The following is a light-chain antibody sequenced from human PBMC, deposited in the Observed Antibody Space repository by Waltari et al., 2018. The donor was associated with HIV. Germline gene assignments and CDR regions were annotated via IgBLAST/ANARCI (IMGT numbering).Light chain of an antibody. CDR3: GSYTSSSTLV. J-gene: IGLJ3*02. Sequence: QSALPQPASVSGSPGQSLTISCTGTTTDVGAYTFVSWYQQHPGKAPKLMIYDVSSRPSGVSDRFSGSKSGNTASLTISGLQAEDEADYYCGSYTSSSTLVFGGGTKLTVL. V-gene: IGLV2-14*03. CDR1: TTDVGAYTF. CDR2: DVS.